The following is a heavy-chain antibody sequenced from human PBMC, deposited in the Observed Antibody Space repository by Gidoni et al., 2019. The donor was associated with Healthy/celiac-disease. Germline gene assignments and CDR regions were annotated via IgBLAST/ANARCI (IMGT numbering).Heavy chain of an antibody. CDR2: IKSKTDGGTT. D-gene: IGHD4-17*01. Sequence: EVQLVESGGGWVKPGGSLSFSCAAAGFPCSNAWMSWVRQAPGKGLEWVGRIKSKTDGGTTDYAAPVKGRFTISRDDSKNTLYLQMNSLKTEDTAVYYCTTAGDYGYYYYYMDVWGKGPRSPSP. CDR1: GFPCSNAW. CDR3: TTAGDYGYYYYYMDV. J-gene: IGHJ6*03. V-gene: IGHV3-15*01.